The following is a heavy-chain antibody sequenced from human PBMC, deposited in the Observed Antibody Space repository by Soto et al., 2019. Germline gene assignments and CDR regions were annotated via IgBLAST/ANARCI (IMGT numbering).Heavy chain of an antibody. CDR1: GFTFDDYA. D-gene: IGHD3-3*01. V-gene: IGHV3-9*01. Sequence: DVQLVESGGGLVQPGRSLRLSCAASGFTFDDYAMHWVRQAPGKGLEWVSGISWNSGSIGYADSVKGRFTISRDNAKNSLYLQMNSLRAEDTALYYCALSPVTIFGVVIEYYFDYWGQGTLVTVSS. CDR2: ISWNSGSI. CDR3: ALSPVTIFGVVIEYYFDY. J-gene: IGHJ4*02.